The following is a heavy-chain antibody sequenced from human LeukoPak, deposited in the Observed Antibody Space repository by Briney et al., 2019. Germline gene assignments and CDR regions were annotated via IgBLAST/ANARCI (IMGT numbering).Heavy chain of an antibody. J-gene: IGHJ4*02. CDR1: GFTFSSYS. D-gene: IGHD3-3*01. Sequence: GGSLRLSCAASGFTFSSYSMNWVRQAPGKGLELVSSISSSSSYIYYADSVKGRFTISRDNAKNSLYLQMNSLRAEDTAVYYCARGRVVAYFDYWGQGTLVTVSS. CDR3: ARGRVVAYFDY. CDR2: ISSSSSYI. V-gene: IGHV3-21*01.